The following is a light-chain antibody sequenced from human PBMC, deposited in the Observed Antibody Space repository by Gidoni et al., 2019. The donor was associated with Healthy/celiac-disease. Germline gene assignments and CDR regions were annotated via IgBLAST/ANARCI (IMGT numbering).Light chain of an antibody. CDR3: QSYDSSLSGL. J-gene: IGLJ2*01. CDR2: GNS. Sequence: QSVLTQPPAVSGAPGQRGTISCTGSSSNIVAGYDVHWYQQLPATAPKLLIYGNSNRPSRVPDRFSGSKSGPSASLAITGLQAEDEADYYCQSYDSSLSGLFGGGTKLTVL. V-gene: IGLV1-40*01. CDR1: SSNIVAGYD.